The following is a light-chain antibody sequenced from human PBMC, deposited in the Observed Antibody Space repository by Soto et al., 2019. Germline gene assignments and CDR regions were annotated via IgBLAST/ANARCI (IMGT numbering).Light chain of an antibody. V-gene: IGLV2-8*01. CDR1: SSDVGGYHY. CDR3: SSYADNNNYV. J-gene: IGLJ1*01. Sequence: QSALTQPPSASGSPGQSVTISCTGTSSDVGGYHYVSWYQQHPGKAPKLMIYEVIRRPAGVPDRFSGSKSGNTASLTVSGLQAEDEADYYCSSYADNNNYVFGTGTKVTVL. CDR2: EVI.